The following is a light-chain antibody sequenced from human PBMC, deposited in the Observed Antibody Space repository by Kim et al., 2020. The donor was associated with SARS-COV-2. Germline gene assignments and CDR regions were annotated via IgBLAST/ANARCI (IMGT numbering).Light chain of an antibody. V-gene: IGKV1-5*01. J-gene: IGKJ2*01. CDR1: QSISSW. Sequence: DIQMTQSPSTLSASVGDRVTITCRASQSISSWLAGYQQKPGKAPKLLIYDASSLESGVPSRFSGSGSGTEFTLTISSLQPDDFATYYCQQYNSYSYTFGQGTKLEI. CDR2: DAS. CDR3: QQYNSYSYT.